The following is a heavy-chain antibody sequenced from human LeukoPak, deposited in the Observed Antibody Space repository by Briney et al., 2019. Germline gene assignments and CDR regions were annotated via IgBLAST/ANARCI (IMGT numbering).Heavy chain of an antibody. CDR3: ARQVTADYFDY. CDR1: GGSISSSSYY. J-gene: IGHJ4*02. Sequence: PSETLSLTCTVSGGSISSSSYYWGWIRQPPGKGREWIGSIYYSGSTYYTPSLTSRVTISVDTSRNQFSLKLSSVTAADTAVYYCARQVTADYFDYWGQGTLVTVSS. D-gene: IGHD4-23*01. V-gene: IGHV4-39*01. CDR2: IYYSGST.